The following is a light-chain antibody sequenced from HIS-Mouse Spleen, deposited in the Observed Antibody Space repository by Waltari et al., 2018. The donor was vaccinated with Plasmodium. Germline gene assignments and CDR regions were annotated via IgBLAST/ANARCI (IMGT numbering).Light chain of an antibody. CDR1: QGIRND. Sequence: AIQMTQSPSSLSASVGDRVTITCRASQGIRNDLGLYQQKPGKATKLLIYAASSLQSGVPSRFSGSGSGTDFTLTISSLQPEDFATYYCLQDYNYPYTIGQGTKLEIK. CDR2: AAS. V-gene: IGKV1-6*01. J-gene: IGKJ2*01. CDR3: LQDYNYPYT.